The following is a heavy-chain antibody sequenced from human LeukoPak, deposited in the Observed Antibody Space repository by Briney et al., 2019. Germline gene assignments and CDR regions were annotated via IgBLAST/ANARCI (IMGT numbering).Heavy chain of an antibody. CDR2: ISYDGSNK. D-gene: IGHD4-17*01. CDR1: GFTFSSHA. Sequence: GGSLRLSCAASGFTFSSHAMHWVRQAPGKGLEWVAVISYDGSNKYYADSVKGRFTISRDNSKNTLYLQMNSLRAEDTAVYYCARDYGVIWGQGTMVTVSS. V-gene: IGHV3-30*04. CDR3: ARDYGVI. J-gene: IGHJ3*02.